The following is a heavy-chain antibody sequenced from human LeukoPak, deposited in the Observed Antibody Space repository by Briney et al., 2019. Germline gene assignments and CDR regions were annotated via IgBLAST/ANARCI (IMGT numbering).Heavy chain of an antibody. CDR2: IYPRDGST. Sequence: ASVKVSCKASGYSLTSNYIHWVRQAPGQGLEWMGMIYPRDGSTSYAQKFQGRVTMTRDTSTSTVYMELSSLRSEDTAVYYCARDSSAYYDFWSGAKGFDPWGQGTLVTVSS. J-gene: IGHJ5*02. D-gene: IGHD3-3*01. CDR1: GYSLTSNY. CDR3: ARDSSAYYDFWSGAKGFDP. V-gene: IGHV1-46*01.